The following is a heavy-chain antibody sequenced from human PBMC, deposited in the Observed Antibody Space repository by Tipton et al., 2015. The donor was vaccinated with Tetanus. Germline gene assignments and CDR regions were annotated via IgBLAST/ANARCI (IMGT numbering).Heavy chain of an antibody. Sequence: SLRLSCAASGLTSESHYMHWVRQTPGKGLVWISRINPDGRRTNYADSVKGRFTISRDHAKNTVYLQMNSLRAEDTAVYFCARRSLTNYCLYVWGQGTPVTVSS. D-gene: IGHD1-1*01. CDR1: GLTSESHY. V-gene: IGHV3-74*01. J-gene: IGHJ6*02. CDR2: INPDGRRT. CDR3: ARRSLTNYCLYV.